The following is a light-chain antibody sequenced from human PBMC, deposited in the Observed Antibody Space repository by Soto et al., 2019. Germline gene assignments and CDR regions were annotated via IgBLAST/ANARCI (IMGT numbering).Light chain of an antibody. CDR1: QSVSSY. CDR2: DAS. Sequence: EIVMTQSPATLSVSPGERATLSCRASQSVSSYLAWYQQKPGQAPRLLIYDASNRATGIPARFSGSGSGTDFTLAISRLEPEDFAVYYCQQYGSSLITFGQGTRLGIK. CDR3: QQYGSSLIT. V-gene: IGKV3-20*01. J-gene: IGKJ5*01.